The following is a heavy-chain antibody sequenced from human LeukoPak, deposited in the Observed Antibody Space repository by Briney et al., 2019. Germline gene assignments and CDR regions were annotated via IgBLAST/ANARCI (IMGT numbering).Heavy chain of an antibody. CDR3: ARHRVRKTTVTTLGFDP. Sequence: GGSLRLSCAASGFTFSGYAMHWVRQAPGEGLEYVSAISSNGGTTYYANSVKGRFTISRDNSKNTLYLQVGSLRAEDTAVYYCARHRVRKTTVTTLGFDPWGQGTLVTVSS. D-gene: IGHD4-17*01. J-gene: IGHJ5*02. CDR2: ISSNGGTT. V-gene: IGHV3-64*01. CDR1: GFTFSGYA.